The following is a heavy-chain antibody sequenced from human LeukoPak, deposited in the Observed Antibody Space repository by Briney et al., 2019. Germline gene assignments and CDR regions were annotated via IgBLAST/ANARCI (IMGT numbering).Heavy chain of an antibody. D-gene: IGHD6-13*01. V-gene: IGHV3-23*01. J-gene: IGHJ4*02. Sequence: GGSLRLSCAASGFTFSSYAMSWVRQAPGKGLEWVSAISGSGGSTYYADPVKGRFTISRDNSKNTLYLQMNSLRAENTAVYYCAPRIAAAGTPTGFDYWGQGTLVTVSS. CDR2: ISGSGGST. CDR1: GFTFSSYA. CDR3: APRIAAAGTPTGFDY.